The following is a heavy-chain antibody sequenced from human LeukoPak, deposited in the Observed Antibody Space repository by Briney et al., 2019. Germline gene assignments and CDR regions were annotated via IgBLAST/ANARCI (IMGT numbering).Heavy chain of an antibody. CDR3: AVHCSSTSCYTDY. CDR1: GFTFSSYG. V-gene: IGHV3-30*02. J-gene: IGHJ4*02. CDR2: IRYDGSNK. Sequence: GGSLRLSCAASGFTFSSYGMHWVRQAPGKGLEWVAFIRYDGSNKYYADSVKGRFTISRDNSKNTLYLQMNSLRAEDTAVYYCAVHCSSTSCYTDYWGQGTLVTVSS. D-gene: IGHD2-2*02.